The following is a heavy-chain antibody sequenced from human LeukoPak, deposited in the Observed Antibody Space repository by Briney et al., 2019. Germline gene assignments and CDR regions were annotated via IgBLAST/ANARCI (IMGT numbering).Heavy chain of an antibody. V-gene: IGHV4-59*12. Sequence: SETLSLTCTVSGGSISSYYWSWIRQPPGKGLEWIGYIYYSGSTNYNPSLKSRVTISVDTSKNQFSLKLSSVTAADTAVYYCARPRYDTAMDHWGQGTLVTVSS. D-gene: IGHD5-18*01. J-gene: IGHJ4*02. CDR3: ARPRYDTAMDH. CDR2: IYYSGST. CDR1: GGSISSYY.